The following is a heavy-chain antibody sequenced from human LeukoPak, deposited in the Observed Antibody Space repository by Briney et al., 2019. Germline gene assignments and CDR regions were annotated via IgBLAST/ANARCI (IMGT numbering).Heavy chain of an antibody. CDR1: GFTFSSFG. J-gene: IGHJ4*02. D-gene: IGHD6-6*01. Sequence: GGSLRLSCAASGFTFSSFGMHWVRQAPGKGLEYVSAISSNGGSTYYANSVKGRFTISRDNSKNTLYLQMGSLRAEDMAVYYCARVGSSSGRTEGASLHWGQGTLVTVSS. CDR2: ISSNGGST. V-gene: IGHV3-64*01. CDR3: ARVGSSSGRTEGASLH.